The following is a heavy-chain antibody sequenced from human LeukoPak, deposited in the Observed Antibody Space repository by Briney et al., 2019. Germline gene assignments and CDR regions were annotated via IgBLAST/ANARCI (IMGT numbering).Heavy chain of an antibody. CDR3: ARGIGSTVFFDY. D-gene: IGHD4-17*01. CDR2: IYSGGNT. V-gene: IGHV3-53*01. J-gene: IGHJ4*02. Sequence: GGSLRLSCAASGITVSSNYMSWVRQAPGKGLEWVSVIYSGGNTYYADSVKGRFTISRDNSKNTLYLQMNSLRAEDTAVYYCARGIGSTVFFDYWGQGTLVTVSS. CDR1: GITVSSNY.